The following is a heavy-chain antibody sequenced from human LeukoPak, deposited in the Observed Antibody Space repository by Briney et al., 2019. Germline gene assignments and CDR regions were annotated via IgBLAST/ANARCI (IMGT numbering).Heavy chain of an antibody. V-gene: IGHV4-59*12. Sequence: KPSETLSLTCTVSGGSISSYYWSWIRQPPGKGLEWIGYIYYSGSTNYNPSLKSRVTISVDTSKNQFSLKLSSVTAADTAVYYCARSDAGRIAAAVTFDIWGQGTMVTVSS. J-gene: IGHJ3*02. CDR2: IYYSGST. CDR3: ARSDAGRIAAAVTFDI. CDR1: GGSISSYY. D-gene: IGHD6-13*01.